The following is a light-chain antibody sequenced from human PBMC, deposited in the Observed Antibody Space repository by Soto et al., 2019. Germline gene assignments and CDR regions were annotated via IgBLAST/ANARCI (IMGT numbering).Light chain of an antibody. CDR2: GTS. V-gene: IGKV3-20*01. J-gene: IGKJ1*01. CDR3: QQYGSWT. CDR1: QTISTNN. Sequence: EIVLTQSPGTLSVSPGERATLACSASQTISTNNLAWYQQKPGQAPSLLIYGTSSRATGIPDRFSGSGSGTDFTLTISRLEPEDSAIYYCQQYGSWTFGQGTKVEIK.